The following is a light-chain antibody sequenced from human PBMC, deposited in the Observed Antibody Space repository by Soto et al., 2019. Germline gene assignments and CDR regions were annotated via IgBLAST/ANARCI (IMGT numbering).Light chain of an antibody. CDR1: QSVSSSY. V-gene: IGKV3-20*01. J-gene: IGKJ2*01. Sequence: EIVLTQSPGTLSLSPGERATLSCRASQSVSSSYLAWYKQKPGQAPRLLIYGASSRATGIPDRFSGSGSGTDFTLTISRLEPEDLAVYYGQQYGSSPYTFGQGTKLEIK. CDR3: QQYGSSPYT. CDR2: GAS.